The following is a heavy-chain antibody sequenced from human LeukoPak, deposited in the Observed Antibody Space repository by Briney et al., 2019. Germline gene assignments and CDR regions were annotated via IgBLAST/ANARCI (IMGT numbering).Heavy chain of an antibody. V-gene: IGHV3-7*03. CDR3: ARGGYYYYYGMDV. J-gene: IGHJ6*02. D-gene: IGHD6-25*01. CDR2: IKQDGSEK. CDR1: GFTLSSYN. Sequence: GGSLRLSCAASGFTLSSYNMNWVRQAPGKGLEWVANIKQDGSEKYYVDSVKGRFTISRDNAKNSLYLQMNSLRAEDTAVYYCARGGYYYYYGMDVWGQGTTVTVSS.